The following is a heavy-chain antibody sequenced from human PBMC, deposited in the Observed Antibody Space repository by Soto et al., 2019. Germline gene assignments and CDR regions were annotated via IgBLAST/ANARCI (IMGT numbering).Heavy chain of an antibody. CDR1: GFIFGNYM. CDR3: APHVHCSGGSCHYDAFDI. Sequence: EVQLLESGGGLVQPGASLRLSCAFSGFIFGNYMMTWVRQAPGKGLEWVSTIRDGGESTYYADSVEGRFTISRDNSKNTLYLQIDSLGVEDTAVYYCAPHVHCSGGSCHYDAFDIRGQGTMVTVSS. J-gene: IGHJ3*02. CDR2: IRDGGEST. V-gene: IGHV3-23*01. D-gene: IGHD2-15*01.